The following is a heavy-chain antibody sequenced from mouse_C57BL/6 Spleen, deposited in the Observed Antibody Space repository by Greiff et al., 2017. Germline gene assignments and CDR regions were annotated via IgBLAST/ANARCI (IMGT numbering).Heavy chain of an antibody. D-gene: IGHD2-3*01. CDR1: GFTFSSYA. CDR3: ARDGDGYYWYFDV. Sequence: EVHLVESGGGLVKPGGSLKLSCAASGFTFSSYAMSWVRQTPEKRLEWVATISDGGSYTYYPDNVKGRFTISRDNAKNNLYLQMSHLKSEDTAMYYCARDGDGYYWYFDVWGTGTTVTVSS. J-gene: IGHJ1*03. CDR2: ISDGGSYT. V-gene: IGHV5-4*01.